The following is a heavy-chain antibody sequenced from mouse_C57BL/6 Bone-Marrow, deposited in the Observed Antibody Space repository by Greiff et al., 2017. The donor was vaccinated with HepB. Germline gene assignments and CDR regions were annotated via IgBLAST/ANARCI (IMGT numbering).Heavy chain of an antibody. Sequence: DVMLVESGGGLVQPGGSLKLSCAASGFTFSDYGMAWVRQAPRKGPEWVAFISNLAYSIYYADTVTGRFTISRENAKNTLYLEMSSLRSEDTAMYYCARRELGPGYFDVWGKGTTVTVSS. V-gene: IGHV5-15*04. D-gene: IGHD4-1*01. CDR2: ISNLAYSI. CDR1: GFTFSDYG. J-gene: IGHJ1*03. CDR3: ARRELGPGYFDV.